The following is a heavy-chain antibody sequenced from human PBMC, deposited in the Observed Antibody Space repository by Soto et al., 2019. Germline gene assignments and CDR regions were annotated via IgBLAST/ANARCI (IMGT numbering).Heavy chain of an antibody. CDR3: AREAVPWQNWLGP. CDR2: INSDGSST. J-gene: IGHJ5*02. CDR1: GSTFSSYW. V-gene: IGHV3-74*01. Sequence: GGSLRLSCAASGSTFSSYWRHGVRQAPGKVLGWVSRINSDGSSTSYSDSVKGRLTSSIDNTKNTLYLQMNDLRAEYSAGYYGAREAVPWQNWLGPWGQGTLVTVSS.